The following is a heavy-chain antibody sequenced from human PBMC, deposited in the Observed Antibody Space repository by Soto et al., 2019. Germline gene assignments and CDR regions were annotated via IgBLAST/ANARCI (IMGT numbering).Heavy chain of an antibody. CDR1: GGSISSGGYS. CDR3: ARAGGSGSYTPHCCYGIDD. J-gene: IGHJ6*02. V-gene: IGHV4-30-2*01. D-gene: IGHD3-10*01. CDR2: IYHSGST. Sequence: TLSLTCAVSGGSISSGGYSWSCIRQPPGKGLEWIGYIYHSGSTYYNPSLRSRVTISVDRSKNQFSLKLSSVTAADTAVYYCARAGGSGSYTPHCCYGIDDWGQGTTVT.